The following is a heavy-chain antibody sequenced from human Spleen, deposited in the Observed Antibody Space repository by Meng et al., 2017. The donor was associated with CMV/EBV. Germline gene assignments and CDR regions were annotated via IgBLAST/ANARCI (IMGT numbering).Heavy chain of an antibody. CDR1: GYSFTSYW. CDR3: ARLANLFGVISP. V-gene: IGHV5-51*01. CDR2: IYPGDSDT. D-gene: IGHD3-3*01. J-gene: IGHJ5*02. Sequence: GESLSLTCKGSGYSFTSYWIGWVRQMPGKGLEWMGIIYPGDSDTRYSPSFQGQVTISADKSISTAYLQWSSLKASDTAMYYCARLANLFGVISPWGQGTLVTVSS.